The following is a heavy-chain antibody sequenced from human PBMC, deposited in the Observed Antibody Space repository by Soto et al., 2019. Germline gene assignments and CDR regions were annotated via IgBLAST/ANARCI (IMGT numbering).Heavy chain of an antibody. D-gene: IGHD4-17*01. CDR3: ARAGPSTVTEGEAFYN. CDR2: INPNSGAT. Sequence: ASVKVSCKASGYIFTGYYMEWVRQAPGQGLEWMGWINPNSGATNYAQKFQGWVTMTRDTSISTVYMELSRLTSDDTAMYYCARAGPSTVTEGEAFYNWGQGTLVTVSS. CDR1: GYIFTGYY. J-gene: IGHJ4*02. V-gene: IGHV1-2*04.